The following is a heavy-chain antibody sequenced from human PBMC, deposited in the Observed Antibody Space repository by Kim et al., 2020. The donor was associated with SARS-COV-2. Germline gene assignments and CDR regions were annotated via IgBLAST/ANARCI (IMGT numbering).Heavy chain of an antibody. CDR3: ARDQWSYGYGGNSHYYYYGMDF. V-gene: IGHV4-4*02. Sequence: SETLSLTCAVSGGSISSSNWWSWVRQPPGKGLEWIGEIYHSGSTNYNPSLKSRVTISVDKSKNQFSLKLSSVTAADTAVYYFARDQWSYGYGGNSHYYYYGMDFWGNGSALTVSS. CDR1: GGSISSSNW. J-gene: IGHJ6*04. D-gene: IGHD4-17*01. CDR2: IYHSGST.